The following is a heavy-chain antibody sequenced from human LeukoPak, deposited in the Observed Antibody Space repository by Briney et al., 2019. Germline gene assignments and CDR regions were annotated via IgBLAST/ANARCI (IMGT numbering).Heavy chain of an antibody. Sequence: SETLSLTCAVYGGSFSGYYWSWIRQPPGKGLEWIGEINHSGSTNYNPSLKSRVTLSVDTSKNQSSLRLSSVTAADTAVYYCARVLEGSSGQHWYFGLWGRGTLVTVSS. V-gene: IGHV4-34*01. D-gene: IGHD6-19*01. CDR3: ARVLEGSSGQHWYFGL. J-gene: IGHJ2*01. CDR2: INHSGST. CDR1: GGSFSGYY.